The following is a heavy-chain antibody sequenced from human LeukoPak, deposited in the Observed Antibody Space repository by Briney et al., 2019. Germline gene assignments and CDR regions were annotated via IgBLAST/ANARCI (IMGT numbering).Heavy chain of an antibody. V-gene: IGHV4-34*01. J-gene: IGHJ1*01. CDR3: ATYHSSSWQSAEYFQH. D-gene: IGHD6-13*01. Sequence: SETLSLTCAVYGGSFSGYYWSWIRQPPGKGLEWIGEINHSGSTNCNPSLKSRVTISVDTSKNQFSLKLSSVTAADTAVYYCATYHSSSWQSAEYFQHWGQGTLVTVSS. CDR2: INHSGST. CDR1: GGSFSGYY.